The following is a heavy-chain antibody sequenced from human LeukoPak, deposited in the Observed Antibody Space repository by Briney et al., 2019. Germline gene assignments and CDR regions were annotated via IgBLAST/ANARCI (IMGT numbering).Heavy chain of an antibody. J-gene: IGHJ4*02. CDR3: ARVASIAVAGNAIDY. CDR1: GFTFSSYG. V-gene: IGHV3-33*01. Sequence: GGSLRLSCAASGFTFSSYGMHWVRQAPGKGLEWVAVIWYDGSNKYCADSVKGRFTISRDNSKNTLYLQMNSLRAEDTAVYYCARVASIAVAGNAIDYWGQGTLVTVSS. CDR2: IWYDGSNK. D-gene: IGHD6-19*01.